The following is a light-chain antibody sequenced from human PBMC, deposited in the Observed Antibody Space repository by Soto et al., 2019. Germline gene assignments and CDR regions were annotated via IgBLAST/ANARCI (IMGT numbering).Light chain of an antibody. CDR2: DAS. CDR1: QSISSW. Sequence: DIQMTQSPSTLSASVGDRVTITCRAGQSISSWLAWYQQKPGKAPKLLIYDASSLESGVPSRCSGSGSGTEFNLTISSPQPDDFAPYYCQQYNSYSGTFGQGTKVEIK. J-gene: IGKJ1*01. V-gene: IGKV1-5*01. CDR3: QQYNSYSGT.